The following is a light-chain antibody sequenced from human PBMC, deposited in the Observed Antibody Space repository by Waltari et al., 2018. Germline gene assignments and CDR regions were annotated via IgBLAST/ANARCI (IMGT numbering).Light chain of an antibody. CDR2: RAS. J-gene: IGKJ1*01. Sequence: EIVLTQSPGTASLSPGERVTLSCRASQTVGSSSLAWYQQKPGQAPRRVISRASRRATGIPDRVSGSGSGTDFSLTISRLEPEDFAVYYCQQHGTLPATFGQGTKVEIK. CDR3: QQHGTLPAT. CDR1: QTVGSSS. V-gene: IGKV3-20*01.